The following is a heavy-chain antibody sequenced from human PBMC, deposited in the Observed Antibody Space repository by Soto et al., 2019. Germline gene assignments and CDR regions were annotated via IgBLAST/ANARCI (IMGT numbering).Heavy chain of an antibody. Sequence: SETLSLTCTVSGGSISTYYWSWIRQPPGNGLEWIGYIYYSGSTNYNPSLKSRVTISEDASKNQFSLKLSGLRYDDTAMYYCAKGSWRGYCSDTTCYTINYWGQGTLVTVSS. CDR1: GGSISTYY. V-gene: IGHV4-59*01. J-gene: IGHJ4*02. CDR3: AKGSWRGYCSDTTCYTINY. CDR2: IYYSGST. D-gene: IGHD2-2*02.